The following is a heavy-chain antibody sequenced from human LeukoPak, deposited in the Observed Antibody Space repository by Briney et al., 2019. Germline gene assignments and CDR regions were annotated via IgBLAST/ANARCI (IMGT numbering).Heavy chain of an antibody. J-gene: IGHJ3*02. CDR2: IYPDDSDT. CDR3: ATHSSGYYLDAFDI. D-gene: IGHD3-22*01. CDR1: GFIFTTYW. Sequence: PGASLQIYCNCPGFIFTTYWIGWVRQMPGKGVEWMGIIYPDDSDTRYSPSFQGQVTISADKSISTAYLQWSGLRASDTAMYYCATHSSGYYLDAFDIWGQGTMVTVSS. V-gene: IGHV5-51*01.